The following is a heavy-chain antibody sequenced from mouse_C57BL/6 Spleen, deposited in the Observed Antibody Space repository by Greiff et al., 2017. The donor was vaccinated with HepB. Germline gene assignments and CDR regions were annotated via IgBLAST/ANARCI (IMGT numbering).Heavy chain of an antibody. V-gene: IGHV1-81*01. CDR2: IYPRSGNT. CDR1: GYTFTSYG. J-gene: IGHJ3*01. Sequence: VKLQQSGAELARPGASVKLSCKASGYTFTSYGISWVKQRTGQGLEWIGEIYPRSGNTYYNEKFKGKATLTADKSSSTAYMELRSLTSEDSAVYFCARGEGIYYDYPWFAYWGQGTLVTVSA. D-gene: IGHD2-4*01. CDR3: ARGEGIYYDYPWFAY.